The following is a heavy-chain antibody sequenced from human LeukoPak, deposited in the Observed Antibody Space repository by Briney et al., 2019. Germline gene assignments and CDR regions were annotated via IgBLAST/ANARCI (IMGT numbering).Heavy chain of an antibody. CDR2: IYYSGST. D-gene: IGHD1-26*01. V-gene: IGHV4-39*07. CDR1: GGSISSSSYY. Sequence: SETLSLTCTVSGGSISSSSYYWGWIRQPPGKGLEWIGSIYYSGSTYYNPSLKSRVTISVDTSKNQFSLKLSSVTAADTAVYYCARDYRGSFDPWGQGTLVTVSS. CDR3: ARDYRGSFDP. J-gene: IGHJ5*02.